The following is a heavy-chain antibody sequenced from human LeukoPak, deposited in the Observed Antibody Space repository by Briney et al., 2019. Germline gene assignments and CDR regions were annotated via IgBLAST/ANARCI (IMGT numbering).Heavy chain of an antibody. V-gene: IGHV1-3*04. CDR3: ARVPLDDASRHYYPR. CDR2: INTGNGNT. Sequence: ASVKVSCKTSGYTFTNYGMHWVRQAPRQSPEWMGWINTGNGNTKSSQKFQDRVTLTRDTSASTAYMELNSLSSEDTAVYYCARVPLDDASRHYYPRWGQGTLVTVSS. D-gene: IGHD3-10*01. CDR1: GYTFTNYG. J-gene: IGHJ1*01.